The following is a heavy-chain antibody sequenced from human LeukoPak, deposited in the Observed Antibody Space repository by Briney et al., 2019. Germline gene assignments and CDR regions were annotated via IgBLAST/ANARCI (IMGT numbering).Heavy chain of an antibody. J-gene: IGHJ4*02. CDR2: INPNSGGT. D-gene: IGHD5-12*01. CDR3: ARARGISPVATICY. V-gene: IGHV1-2*02. Sequence: ASVKVSCKASRYTFTGYYMHWVRQAPGQGLEWMGWINPNSGGTNYAQKFQGRVTMTRDTSISTAYMELSRLRSDDTAVYYCARARGISPVATICYWGQGTLVTVSS. CDR1: RYTFTGYY.